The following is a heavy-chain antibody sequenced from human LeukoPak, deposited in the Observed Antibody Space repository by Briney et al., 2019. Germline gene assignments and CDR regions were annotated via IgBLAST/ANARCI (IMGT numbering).Heavy chain of an antibody. CDR3: ARAGAMVTMEALSY. J-gene: IGHJ4*02. Sequence: GGSLTLSCAASGFTFSSYEMNWVRQAPGKGLEWVSYVSSSGSTIYYADSVKGRFTISRDNAKNSLYLQMNSLRAEDTAVYYCARAGAMVTMEALSYWGQRTLVTVSS. CDR1: GFTFSSYE. V-gene: IGHV3-48*03. D-gene: IGHD5-18*01. CDR2: VSSSGSTI.